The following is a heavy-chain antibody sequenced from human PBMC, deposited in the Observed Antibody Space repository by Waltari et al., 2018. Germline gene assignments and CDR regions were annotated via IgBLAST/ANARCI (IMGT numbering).Heavy chain of an antibody. V-gene: IGHV1-69-2*01. CDR3: ATALGDRSSASRAFDI. J-gene: IGHJ3*02. D-gene: IGHD3-10*01. Sequence: EVQLLQSGTELKKPGTTVKIPCQVSGYTFTDYYIHWVQQAPGKGLHWMGLVDPEDGETIYAEKFQGRVTITADTSTDTAYMELSSLRSEDTAVYYCATALGDRSSASRAFDIWGLGTMITVSS. CDR1: GYTFTDYY. CDR2: VDPEDGET.